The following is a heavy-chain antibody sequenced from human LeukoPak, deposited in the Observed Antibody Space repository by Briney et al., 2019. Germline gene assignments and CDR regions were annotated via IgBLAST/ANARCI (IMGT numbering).Heavy chain of an antibody. CDR1: GYSISSGYY. Sequence: ASETLSLTCTVSGYSISSGYYWGWIRQPPGKGLEWIGSIYHSGSTYCNPSLKSRVTISVDTSKNQFSLKLSSVTAADTAVYYCARDRVVGATTVGYFDYWGQGTLVTVSS. CDR3: ARDRVVGATTVGYFDY. D-gene: IGHD1-26*01. J-gene: IGHJ4*02. V-gene: IGHV4-38-2*02. CDR2: IYHSGST.